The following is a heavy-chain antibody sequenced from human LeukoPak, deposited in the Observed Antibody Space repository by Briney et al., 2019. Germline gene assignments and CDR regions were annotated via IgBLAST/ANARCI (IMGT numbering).Heavy chain of an antibody. CDR2: INPSGGST. CDR3: ARVGGGYYFDY. J-gene: IGHJ4*02. V-gene: IGHV1-46*01. Sequence: ASVKVSCKASGYTFTSYYMHWVRQAPGQGLEWMGIINPSGGSTSYAQKFQGRVTMIRDMSTSTVYMELSSLRSEDTAVYYCARVGGGYYFDYWGQGTLVTVSS. CDR1: GYTFTSYY. D-gene: IGHD5-12*01.